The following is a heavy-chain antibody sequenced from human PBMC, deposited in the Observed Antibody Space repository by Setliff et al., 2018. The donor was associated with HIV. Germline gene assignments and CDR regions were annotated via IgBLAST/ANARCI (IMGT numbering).Heavy chain of an antibody. CDR3: AAPRGMTTRDS. V-gene: IGHV4-34*01. Sequence: SETLSLTCAVYGGSFSGYHWSWIRQSPGKGLEWIGEINHSGTTNYNPSLKNRATISVDTSKNQFTLRLTSVTAADTAVYYCAAPRGMTTRDSWGQGTLVTVSS. CDR1: GGSFSGYH. D-gene: IGHD4-17*01. J-gene: IGHJ4*02. CDR2: INHSGTT.